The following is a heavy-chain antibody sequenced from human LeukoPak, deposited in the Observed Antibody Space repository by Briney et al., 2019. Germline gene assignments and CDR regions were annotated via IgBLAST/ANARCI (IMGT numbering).Heavy chain of an antibody. CDR3: ARSESSAWHY. J-gene: IGHJ4*02. CDR2: INPNSGGT. V-gene: IGHV1-2*02. D-gene: IGHD6-19*01. Sequence: ASVKVSCKTSGYTSTDYYIHWMRQAPGQGLEWMGRINPNSGGTNYAQKFQGRVTMTRDTSINTAYMELSSLTSDDTAVYYCARSESSAWHYWGQGTLVTVSS. CDR1: GYTSTDYY.